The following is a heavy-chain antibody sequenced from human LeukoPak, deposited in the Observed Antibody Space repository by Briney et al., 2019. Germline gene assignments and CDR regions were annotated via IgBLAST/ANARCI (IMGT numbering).Heavy chain of an antibody. V-gene: IGHV1-18*01. J-gene: IGHJ4*02. CDR1: GYTFTSYG. Sequence: ASVKVSCKASGYTFTSYGISWVRQAPGQGLEWMGWISAYNGNTNYAQKLQGRVTMTTDTSTSTAYMELRSLRSDDTPVYYCARGDPYYDFWSGLDYWGQGTLVTVSS. CDR2: ISAYNGNT. CDR3: ARGDPYYDFWSGLDY. D-gene: IGHD3-3*01.